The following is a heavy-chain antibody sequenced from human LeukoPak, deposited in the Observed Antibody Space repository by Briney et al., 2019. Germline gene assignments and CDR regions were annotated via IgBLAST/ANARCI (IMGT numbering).Heavy chain of an antibody. CDR2: FDPEDGET. CDR1: GYTLTELS. V-gene: IGHV1-24*01. J-gene: IGHJ6*02. CDR3: ATDLGVIRRYYYGMDV. Sequence: ASVKVSCKVSGYTLTELSMHWVRQAPGKELEWMGGFDPEDGETIYAQKFQGRVTMTEDTSTDTAYMELSSLRSKDTAVYYCATDLGVIRRYYYGMDVWGQGTTVTVSS. D-gene: IGHD3-22*01.